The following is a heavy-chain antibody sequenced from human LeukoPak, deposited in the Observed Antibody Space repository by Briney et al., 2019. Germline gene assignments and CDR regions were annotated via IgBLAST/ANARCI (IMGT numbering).Heavy chain of an antibody. V-gene: IGHV3-15*01. CDR3: TTGTMVRGVPPGIDP. CDR1: GFTFSNAW. J-gene: IGHJ5*02. Sequence: PGGSLRLSCAASGFTFSNAWMSWVRQAPGKGLEWVGRIKSKTDGGTTDYAAPVKGRFTISRDDSKNTLYLQMNSLKTEDTAVYYCTTGTMVRGVPPGIDPWGQGTLVTVSS. CDR2: IKSKTDGGTT. D-gene: IGHD3-10*01.